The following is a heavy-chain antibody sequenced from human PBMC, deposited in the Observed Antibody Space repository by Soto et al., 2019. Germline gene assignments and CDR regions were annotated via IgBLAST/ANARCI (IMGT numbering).Heavy chain of an antibody. CDR1: GFTFSSYP. V-gene: IGHV3-64*01. CDR2: ISSNRDYT. D-gene: IGHD2-2*01. CDR3: ARESRPSSNAFDI. Sequence: DVQLVESGGGLVQPGGSLRLSCAASGFTFSSYPMHWVRQAPGKGLEFVSAISSNRDYTYYANSVKGRFTISRDNSKNTLYLQMGSLRAEDMAVYYCARESRPSSNAFDIWGQGTMVTVSS. J-gene: IGHJ3*02.